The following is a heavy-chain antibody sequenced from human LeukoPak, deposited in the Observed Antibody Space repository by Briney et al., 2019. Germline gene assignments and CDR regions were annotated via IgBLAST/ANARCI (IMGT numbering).Heavy chain of an antibody. CDR2: ISGSGGST. D-gene: IGHD2-2*01. Sequence: GGSLRLSCAASGFTFSSYAMSWVRQAPGKGLEWGSAISGSGGSTYYADSVKGRFTISRDNSKNTLYLQMNSLRAEDTAVYYCAKLKVLVVPAATDHWGQGTLVTVSS. CDR3: AKLKVLVVPAATDH. V-gene: IGHV3-23*01. J-gene: IGHJ4*02. CDR1: GFTFSSYA.